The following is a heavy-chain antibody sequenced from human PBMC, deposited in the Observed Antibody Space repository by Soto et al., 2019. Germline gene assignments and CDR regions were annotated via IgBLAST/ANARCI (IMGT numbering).Heavy chain of an antibody. Sequence: EVQLVESGGGLIQPGGSLRLSCAASGFTVSSNYMSWVRQAPGKGLEWVSVIYSGGITYYGDSVKGRFTISRDNSKNTLYLQMNSLSAEDTAVYYCARGHRDGDLGYWGQGTLVTVSS. D-gene: IGHD3-16*01. CDR2: IYSGGIT. CDR1: GFTVSSNY. J-gene: IGHJ4*02. CDR3: ARGHRDGDLGY. V-gene: IGHV3-53*01.